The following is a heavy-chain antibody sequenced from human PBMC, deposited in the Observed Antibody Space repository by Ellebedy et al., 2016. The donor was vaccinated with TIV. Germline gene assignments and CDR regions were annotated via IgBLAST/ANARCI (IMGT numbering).Heavy chain of an antibody. CDR2: IWYDGSNK. J-gene: IGHJ5*02. CDR1: GFTFSSYG. CDR3: ARDDYGDYDGMFDP. Sequence: GESLKISXAASGFTFSSYGMHWVRQAPGKGLEWVAVIWYDGSNKYYADSVKGRFTISRDNSKNTLYLQMNSLRAEDTAVYYCARDDYGDYDGMFDPWGQGTLVTVSS. D-gene: IGHD4-17*01. V-gene: IGHV3-33*01.